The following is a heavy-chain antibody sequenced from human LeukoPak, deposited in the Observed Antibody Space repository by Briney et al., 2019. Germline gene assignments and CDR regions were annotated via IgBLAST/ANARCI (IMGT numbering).Heavy chain of an antibody. V-gene: IGHV3-30*02. CDR1: GFIFDAHD. J-gene: IGHJ4*02. CDR3: AKGNYSGSLESHDFDY. CDR2: MRYDGSKK. D-gene: IGHD3-10*01. Sequence: GGSLRLSCGASGFIFDAHDMHWVRQAPGKGLEWVAFMRYDGSKKSFADSVKGRFTISRDNSKNTLYLQVNSLRAEDTAVYYCAKGNYSGSLESHDFDYWGQGTLVTVSS.